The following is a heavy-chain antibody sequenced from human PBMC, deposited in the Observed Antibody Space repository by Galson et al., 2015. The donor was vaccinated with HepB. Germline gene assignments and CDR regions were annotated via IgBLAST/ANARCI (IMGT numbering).Heavy chain of an antibody. CDR1: GFTFSSYA. CDR2: ISYDGSNK. Sequence: SLRLSCAASGFTFSSYAMHWVRQAPGKGLEWVAVISYDGSNKYYADSVKGRFTISRDNSKNTLYLQMNSLRAEDTAVYYCARDLSDIVVVPAAFDYWGQGTLVTVSS. J-gene: IGHJ4*02. V-gene: IGHV3-30*04. D-gene: IGHD2-2*01. CDR3: ARDLSDIVVVPAAFDY.